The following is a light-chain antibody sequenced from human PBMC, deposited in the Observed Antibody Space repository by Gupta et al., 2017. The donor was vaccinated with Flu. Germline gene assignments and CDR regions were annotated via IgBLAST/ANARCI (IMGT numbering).Light chain of an antibody. J-gene: IGLJ3*02. CDR1: SANIGSNY. V-gene: IGLV1-47*01. CDR2: RNN. CDR3: AAWDDSLSGV. Sequence: SVLTQPPSASGTPGQRVTISCSGSSANIGSNYVYWHQQLPGTAPKLLIYRNNQRPAGVPDRFSGSKSGTSASLAISGLRSEDEADYYCAAWDDSLSGVFGGGTKLTVL.